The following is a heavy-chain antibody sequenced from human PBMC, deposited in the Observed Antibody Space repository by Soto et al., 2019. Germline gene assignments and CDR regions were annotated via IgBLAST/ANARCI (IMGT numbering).Heavy chain of an antibody. CDR3: AAGYTTGPDAFDI. CDR1: GYNFANYW. V-gene: IGHV5-51*01. Sequence: ESLKISCKGSGYNFANYWIGWVRQMPGKGLEWMGMIFPGDSDTKNSPSLQGQITMSVDKSDSSAYLQWRGLKASDTAMYYCAAGYTTGPDAFDIWGQGTMVTVSS. J-gene: IGHJ3*02. D-gene: IGHD6-13*01. CDR2: IFPGDSDT.